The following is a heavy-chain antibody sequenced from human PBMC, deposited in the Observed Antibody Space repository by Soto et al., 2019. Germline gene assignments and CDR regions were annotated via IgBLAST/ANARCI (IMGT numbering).Heavy chain of an antibody. CDR2: ISVHSGNT. Sequence: QVQLVQSGAEVKKPGASVKVACEASGSTFSSDAIIWVRQAPGQGLEWVGWISVHSGNTKYAQNFQGRVTMTADIPTSTAYMELRNLISDDPAVYYWAREMGLNWSLPLRYYYYMDVWGKGTTVTVSS. J-gene: IGHJ6*03. D-gene: IGHD1-20*01. CDR3: AREMGLNWSLPLRYYYYMDV. CDR1: GSTFSSDA. V-gene: IGHV1-18*01.